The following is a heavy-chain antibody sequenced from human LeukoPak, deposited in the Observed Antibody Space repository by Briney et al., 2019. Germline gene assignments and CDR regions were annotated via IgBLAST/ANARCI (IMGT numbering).Heavy chain of an antibody. V-gene: IGHV3-11*06. J-gene: IGHJ4*02. Sequence: GGSLRLSCAASGFTFSDYYMSWIRQAPGKGLEWVSYISSSSSYTNYADSEKGRFTISRDNAKNSLYLQMNSLRAEDTAVYYCARDQGSYFDYWGQGTLVTVSS. CDR1: GFTFSDYY. CDR3: ARDQGSYFDY. CDR2: ISSSSSYT.